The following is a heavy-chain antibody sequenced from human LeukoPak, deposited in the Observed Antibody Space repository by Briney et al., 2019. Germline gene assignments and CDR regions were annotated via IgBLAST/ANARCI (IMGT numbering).Heavy chain of an antibody. CDR1: GFTFSSYA. D-gene: IGHD2-15*01. J-gene: IGHJ4*02. V-gene: IGHV3-23*01. CDR3: AKAPLRYCSGGSCYGNY. CDR2: ISGSGGST. Sequence: GGSLGLSCAASGFTFSSYAMSWVRQAPGKGLEWVSAISGSGGSTYYADSVKGRFTISRDNSKNTLYLQMNSLRAEDTAVYYCAKAPLRYCSGGSCYGNYWGQGTLVTVSS.